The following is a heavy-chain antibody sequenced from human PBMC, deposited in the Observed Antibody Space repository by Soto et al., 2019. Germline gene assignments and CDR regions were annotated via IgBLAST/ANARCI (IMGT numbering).Heavy chain of an antibody. CDR1: GGSISSGGYY. D-gene: IGHD6-13*01. CDR3: ARDGGSSFDAFDI. CDR2: IYYSGST. Sequence: PSLTCTVSGGSISSGGYYWSWIRQHPGKGLEWIGYIYYSGSTYYNPSLKSRVTISVDTSKNQFSLKLSSVTAADTAVYYCARDGGSSFDAFDIWGQGTMVTVSS. V-gene: IGHV4-31*03. J-gene: IGHJ3*02.